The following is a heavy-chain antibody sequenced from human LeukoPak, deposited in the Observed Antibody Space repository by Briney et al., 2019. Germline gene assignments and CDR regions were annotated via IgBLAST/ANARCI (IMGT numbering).Heavy chain of an antibody. CDR2: IYHSGST. CDR1: GGSISSGGYS. J-gene: IGHJ4*02. D-gene: IGHD3-10*01. V-gene: IGHV4-30-2*01. CDR3: ASFYGSGSYSFDY. Sequence: SETLSLTCAVSGGSISSGGYSWSWIRQPPGKGLEWIGYIYHSGSTYYNPSLKSRVTISVDRSKNQFSLRLSSVTAADTAVYYCASFYGSGSYSFDYWGQGTLVTVSS.